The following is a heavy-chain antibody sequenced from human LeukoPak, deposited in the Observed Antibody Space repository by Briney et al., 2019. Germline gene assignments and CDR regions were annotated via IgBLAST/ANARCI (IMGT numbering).Heavy chain of an antibody. CDR2: ITISSSII. J-gene: IGHJ4*02. D-gene: IGHD3-16*01. V-gene: IGHV3-21*01. CDR1: GFSFSDYS. CDR3: ARDLSDDYSLDY. Sequence: GSLRLSCAASGFSFSDYSMNWVRQAPGKGLEWVSSITISSSIIYYADSVKGRFTISRDNAKNSLFLQMNSLRAEDTAVYYCARDLSDDYSLDYWGQGTLVSVSS.